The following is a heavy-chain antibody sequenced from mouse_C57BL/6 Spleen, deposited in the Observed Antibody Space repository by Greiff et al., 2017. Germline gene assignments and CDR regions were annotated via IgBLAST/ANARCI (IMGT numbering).Heavy chain of an antibody. CDR2: IDPSDSYT. D-gene: IGHD2-1*01. CDR3: ARADYGNYLYYFDY. CDR1: GYTFTSYW. Sequence: QVQLQQPGAELVMPGASVKLSCKASGYTFTSYWMHWVKQRPGPGLEWIGEIDPSDSYTNYNQKFKGKSTLTVDKSSSTAYMQLSSLTSEDSAVYYCARADYGNYLYYFDYWGQGTTLTVSS. J-gene: IGHJ2*01. V-gene: IGHV1-69*01.